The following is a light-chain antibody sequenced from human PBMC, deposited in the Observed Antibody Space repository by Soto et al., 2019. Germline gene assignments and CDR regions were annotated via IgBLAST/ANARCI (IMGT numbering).Light chain of an antibody. CDR2: DAS. Sequence: EIVLTHSPATLSLSPGERATLSCRAIRSFSGCVAWYQQKPGQPPRLLIYDASDRATGIPARFSGSGSGTDFTLTISSLEPEDFAVYYCQQRCNWPPVTFGGGTKVDIK. J-gene: IGKJ4*01. V-gene: IGKV3-11*01. CDR3: QQRCNWPPVT. CDR1: RSFSGC.